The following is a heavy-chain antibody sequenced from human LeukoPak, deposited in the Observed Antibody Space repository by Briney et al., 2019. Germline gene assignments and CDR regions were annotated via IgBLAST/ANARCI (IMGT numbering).Heavy chain of an antibody. CDR2: ISSSSSYI. CDR1: GFTFSSYS. J-gene: IGHJ4*02. CDR3: ARDRGSGWYYFDY. Sequence: TTGGSLRLSCAASGFTFSSYSMNWVRQAPGKGLEWVSSISSSSSYIYYADPVKGRFTISRDDAKNSLYLQMNNLRAEDTAVYYCARDRGSGWYYFDYWGQGTLVTVSS. D-gene: IGHD6-19*01. V-gene: IGHV3-21*01.